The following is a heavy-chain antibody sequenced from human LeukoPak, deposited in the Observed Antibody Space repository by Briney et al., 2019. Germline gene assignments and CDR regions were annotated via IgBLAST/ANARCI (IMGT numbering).Heavy chain of an antibody. CDR2: ISSGSSYI. J-gene: IGHJ4*02. V-gene: IGHV3-21*04. D-gene: IGHD4/OR15-4a*01. CDR1: GFTFSSYT. Sequence: GGSLSLSCAASGFTFSSYTMNWVRQAPGKGLEGVSVISSGSSYIHYTDSVKGRFTISRDNSKNTLYLQMNSLRAEDTAVYYCARRTGAYSHPYDYWGQGTLVTVSS. CDR3: ARRTGAYSHPYDY.